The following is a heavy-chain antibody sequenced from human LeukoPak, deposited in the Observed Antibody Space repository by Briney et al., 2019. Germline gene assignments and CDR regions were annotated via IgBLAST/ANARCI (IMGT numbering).Heavy chain of an antibody. CDR3: AKGGLGTISDMDV. J-gene: IGHJ6*03. CDR1: GFIVSSNY. CDR2: IYSGGTT. Sequence: GGSLRLSCAASGFIVSSNYMSWVRQAPGKGLEWVSVIYSGGTTYYADSVKGRFTISRDNSKNTLYLQMNSLRAEDTAVYYCAKGGLGTISDMDVWGKGTTVTVSS. D-gene: IGHD3-3*01. V-gene: IGHV3-53*01.